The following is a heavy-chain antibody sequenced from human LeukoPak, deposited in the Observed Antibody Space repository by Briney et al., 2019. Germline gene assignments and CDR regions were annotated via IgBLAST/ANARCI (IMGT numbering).Heavy chain of an antibody. CDR3: AKVLNYDFWSGYYGNDAFDI. CDR2: ISGSGGST. V-gene: IGHV3-23*01. J-gene: IGHJ3*02. CDR1: GFTFSGYA. D-gene: IGHD3-3*01. Sequence: GSLRLCCAASGFTFSGYAMSSVRQAPGKGLEWVSAISGSGGSTYYADSVKGRFTISRDNSKNTLYLQMNSLRAEDTAVYYCAKVLNYDFWSGYYGNDAFDIWGQGTMVTVSS.